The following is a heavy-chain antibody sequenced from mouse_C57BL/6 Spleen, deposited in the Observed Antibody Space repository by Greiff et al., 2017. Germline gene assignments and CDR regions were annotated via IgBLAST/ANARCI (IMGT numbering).Heavy chain of an antibody. CDR2: IYPGDGDT. J-gene: IGHJ2*01. CDR1: GYAFSSSW. Sequence: QVQLQQSGPELVKPGASVKISCKASGYAFSSSWMNWVKQRPGKGLEWIGRIYPGDGDTNYNGKFKGKATLTADKSSSTAYMQLSSLTSEDSAVYFCARFPYDYDDLDYWGQGTTLTVSS. CDR3: ARFPYDYDDLDY. D-gene: IGHD2-4*01. V-gene: IGHV1-82*01.